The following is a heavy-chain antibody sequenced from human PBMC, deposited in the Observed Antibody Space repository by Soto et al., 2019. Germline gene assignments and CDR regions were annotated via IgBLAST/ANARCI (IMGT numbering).Heavy chain of an antibody. D-gene: IGHD6-19*01. Sequence: PGGSLRLSCAASGFTFDDYAMHWVRQAPGKGLEWVSGISWNSGSIGYADSVKGRFTISRDNAKNSLYLQMNSLRAEDTALYYCAKDSTYSSGWSNGVFDYWGQGTLGTVS. CDR3: AKDSTYSSGWSNGVFDY. CDR2: ISWNSGSI. CDR1: GFTFDDYA. V-gene: IGHV3-9*01. J-gene: IGHJ4*02.